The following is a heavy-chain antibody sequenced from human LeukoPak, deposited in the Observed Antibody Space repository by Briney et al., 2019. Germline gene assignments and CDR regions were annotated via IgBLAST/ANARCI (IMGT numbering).Heavy chain of an antibody. CDR1: GFTFSSYE. D-gene: IGHD3-22*01. Sequence: PGGSLRLSCAASGFTFSSYEMNWVRQAPGKGLEWVSYISSSGSTIYYADSVKGRFTISRDNAKNSLYLQMNSLRAEDTAVYYCARDVGRYYYDSSGYDYYYYMDVWGKGTTVTVSS. V-gene: IGHV3-48*03. CDR3: ARDVGRYYYDSSGYDYYYYMDV. J-gene: IGHJ6*03. CDR2: ISSSGSTI.